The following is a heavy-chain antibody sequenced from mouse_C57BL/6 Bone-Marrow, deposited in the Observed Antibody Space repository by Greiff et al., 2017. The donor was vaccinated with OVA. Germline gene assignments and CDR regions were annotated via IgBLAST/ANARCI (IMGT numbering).Heavy chain of an antibody. CDR2: ISYDGSN. Sequence: EVKLEESGPGLVKPSQSLSLTCSVTGYSITSGYYWNWIRQFPGNKLEWMGYISYDGSNNYNPSLKNRISITRDTSKNQFFLKLNSVTTEDTATYYCARRPPAHYSNYYAMDYWGQGTSVTVSS. J-gene: IGHJ4*01. CDR3: ARRPPAHYSNYYAMDY. V-gene: IGHV3-6*01. D-gene: IGHD2-5*01. CDR1: GYSITSGYY.